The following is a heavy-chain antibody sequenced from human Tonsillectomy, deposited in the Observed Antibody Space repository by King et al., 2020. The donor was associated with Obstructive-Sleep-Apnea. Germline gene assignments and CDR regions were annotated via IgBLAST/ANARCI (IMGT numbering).Heavy chain of an antibody. D-gene: IGHD5-18*01. V-gene: IGHV3-30*02. CDR2: IRYDGSNK. Sequence: VQLVESGGGVVQPGGSLRLSCAASGFTFSSYGMHWVRQAPGKGLEWVAFIRYDGSNKYYADSVKGRFTISRDNSKNTLYLQMNSLRAEDTAVYYCAKSMLKQLWFWGRISLVSDYWGQGTLVTVSS. CDR3: AKSMLKQLWFWGRISLVSDY. CDR1: GFTFSSYG. J-gene: IGHJ4*02.